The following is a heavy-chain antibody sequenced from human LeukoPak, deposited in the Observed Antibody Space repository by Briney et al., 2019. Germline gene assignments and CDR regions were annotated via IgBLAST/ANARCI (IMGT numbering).Heavy chain of an antibody. V-gene: IGHV4-61*02. CDR2: LYPSGST. CDR1: GGSINSDSSY. J-gene: IGHJ4*02. D-gene: IGHD3-16*01. CDR3: ARGRLSFGTPLYFGY. Sequence: SETLSLTCTVSGGSINSDSSYWSWIRQPAGRGLEWIGRLYPSGSTHYNPSLKSRVSISVDTSKNQFSLNLRSVTAPDTAVYYCARGRLSFGTPLYFGYWGQGILVTVSS.